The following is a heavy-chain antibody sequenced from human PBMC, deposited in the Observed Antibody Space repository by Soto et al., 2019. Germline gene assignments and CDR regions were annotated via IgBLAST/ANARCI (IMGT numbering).Heavy chain of an antibody. CDR2: ISAYNGNT. CDR1: GYTFTSYG. J-gene: IGHJ5*02. Sequence: ASVKVSCKASGYTFTSYGISWVRQAPGQGLEWMGWISAYNGNTNYAQKLQGRVTMTTDTSTSTAYMELRSLRSDDTAVYYCARGKSPKDYSNYRWFDPWGQGTLVTVSS. V-gene: IGHV1-18*04. CDR3: ARGKSPKDYSNYRWFDP. D-gene: IGHD4-4*01.